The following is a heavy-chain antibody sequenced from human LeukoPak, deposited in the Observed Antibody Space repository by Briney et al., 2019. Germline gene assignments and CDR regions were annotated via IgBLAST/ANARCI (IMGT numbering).Heavy chain of an antibody. J-gene: IGHJ6*04. D-gene: IGHD3-10*02. CDR1: GFTLSDHY. CDR3: AELGITMIGGV. CDR2: ISSSGSTI. Sequence: GGSLRLSCGASGFTLSDHYMGWIRQAPGTGLEWVSYISSSGSTIYYADSVKGRFTISRDNAKNSLYLQMNSLRAEDTAVYYCAELGITMIGGVWGKGTTVTISS. V-gene: IGHV3-11*04.